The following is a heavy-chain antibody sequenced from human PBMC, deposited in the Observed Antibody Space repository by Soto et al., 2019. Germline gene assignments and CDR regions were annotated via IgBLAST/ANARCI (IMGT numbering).Heavy chain of an antibody. D-gene: IGHD3-3*01. Sequence: ASVKVSFKASGYTFTSYAMHWVRQAPGQRLEWMGWINAGNGNTKYSQKFQGRVTITRDTSASTAYMELSSLRSEDTAVYYCARDAYYDFWSGYLVYWGQGTLVTVSS. V-gene: IGHV1-3*01. CDR1: GYTFTSYA. CDR2: INAGNGNT. CDR3: ARDAYYDFWSGYLVY. J-gene: IGHJ4*02.